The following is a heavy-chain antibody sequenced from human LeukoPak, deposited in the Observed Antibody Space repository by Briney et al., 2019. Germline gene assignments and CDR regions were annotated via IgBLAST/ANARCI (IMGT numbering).Heavy chain of an antibody. CDR2: MNPNSGNT. J-gene: IGHJ6*02. V-gene: IGHV1-8*01. CDR3: ARRVCSTSCYRARSYYGMDV. D-gene: IGHD2-2*02. Sequence: GASVKVSCKASGYTFTSYDINWVRQATGQGLEWMGWMNPNSGNTGYAQKFQGSVTMTRNTSISTAYMELSSLRSEDTAVYYCARRVCSTSCYRARSYYGMDVWGQGTTVTVSS. CDR1: GYTFTSYD.